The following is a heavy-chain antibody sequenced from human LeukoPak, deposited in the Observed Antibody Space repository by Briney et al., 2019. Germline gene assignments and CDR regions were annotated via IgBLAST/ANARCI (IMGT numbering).Heavy chain of an antibody. CDR1: GFTFSSYA. Sequence: GGSLRLSCAASGFTFSSYAMSWVRQAPGKGLEWVSAISGSGGSTYYADSVKGRFTISRDNSKNTLYLQMNSLRAEDTAVYYCASHYGSGSYSLRYFDYWGQGTLVTVSP. D-gene: IGHD3-10*01. CDR2: ISGSGGST. J-gene: IGHJ4*02. CDR3: ASHYGSGSYSLRYFDY. V-gene: IGHV3-23*01.